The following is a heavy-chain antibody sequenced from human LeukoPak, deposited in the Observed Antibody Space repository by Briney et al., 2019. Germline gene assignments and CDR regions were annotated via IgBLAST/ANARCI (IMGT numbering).Heavy chain of an antibody. Sequence: GGSLRLSCAASGFTFGSYGMHWVRQAPGKGLEWVAVISYDGTNKYYADSVKGRFTISRDNAKNTLYLQMNSLRLEDTAVYYCARESAVTLADYGFDVWGQGTTAIVSS. D-gene: IGHD4-17*01. CDR3: ARESAVTLADYGFDV. CDR1: GFTFGSYG. CDR2: ISYDGTNK. V-gene: IGHV3-30*03. J-gene: IGHJ6*02.